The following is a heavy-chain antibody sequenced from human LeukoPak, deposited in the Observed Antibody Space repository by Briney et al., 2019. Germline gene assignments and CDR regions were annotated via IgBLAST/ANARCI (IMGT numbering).Heavy chain of an antibody. V-gene: IGHV4-39*07. D-gene: IGHD3-9*01. CDR1: GDSISSSAYY. Sequence: SETLSLTCTVSGDSISSSAYYWGWIRQPPGKGLEWIGSIYHSGTTHYNPSLKSRVTILVDTSKNQVSLKLSSVTAADTAVYYCARDLGYDILTGYYNFDYWGQGTLVTVSS. J-gene: IGHJ4*02. CDR3: ARDLGYDILTGYYNFDY. CDR2: IYHSGTT.